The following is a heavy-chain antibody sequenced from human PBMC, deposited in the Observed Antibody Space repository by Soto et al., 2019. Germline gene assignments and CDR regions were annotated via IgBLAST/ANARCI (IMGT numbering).Heavy chain of an antibody. J-gene: IGHJ5*02. CDR2: ISSNSAYI. Sequence: XGSMRLSSAASRLIVRIFTMNWVRQNTGKGLEWVSTISSNSAYIYYTDALRGRFTISRDNAKNSLHLQMNSLRAEDTAVYYCTRDASRDSSARGWFDPSGPRTLVTVSS. CDR1: RLIVRIFT. CDR3: TRDASRDSSARGWFDP. V-gene: IGHV3-21*01. D-gene: IGHD6-13*01.